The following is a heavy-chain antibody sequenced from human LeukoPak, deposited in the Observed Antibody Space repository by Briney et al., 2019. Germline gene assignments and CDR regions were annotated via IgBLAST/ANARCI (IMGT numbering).Heavy chain of an antibody. CDR2: INPNTGET. Sequence: GATVKVSCKASGYTFTGYYMHWVRQAPGQGLEWMGWINPNTGETNSAQKFQGRVTMTRDTSISTAYMELSRLRSDDTAVYYCARDRDLGVVIMESWFDPWGQGTLVTVSS. CDR1: GYTFTGYY. D-gene: IGHD3-3*01. CDR3: ARDRDLGVVIMESWFDP. V-gene: IGHV1-2*02. J-gene: IGHJ5*02.